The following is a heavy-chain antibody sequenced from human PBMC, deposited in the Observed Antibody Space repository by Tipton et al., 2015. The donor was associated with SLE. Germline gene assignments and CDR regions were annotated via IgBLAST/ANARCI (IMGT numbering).Heavy chain of an antibody. CDR1: GGSITSNTYY. V-gene: IGHV4-39*07. CDR3: ARLTPWGYDY. D-gene: IGHD7-27*01. Sequence: TLSLTCTVSGGSITSNTYYWGWIRQSPGKGLEWMATIYYSGRTYNNPSLKSRLTISVDTSINQFSLKLSSVTAADTAVYYCARLTPWGYDYWGPGMLVTVSS. CDR2: IYYSGRT. J-gene: IGHJ4*02.